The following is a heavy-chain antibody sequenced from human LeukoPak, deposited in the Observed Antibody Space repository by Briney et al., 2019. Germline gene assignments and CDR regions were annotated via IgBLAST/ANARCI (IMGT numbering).Heavy chain of an antibody. Sequence: SVKVSCKASGGTFSSYTISWVRQAPGQGLEWMGRIIPIFGTANYAQKFQGRVTITTDESTSTAYMELSSLRSEDTAVYYCASGYGDYVELSSYFDYWGQGTLVTVSS. CDR2: IIPIFGTA. CDR1: GGTFSSYT. J-gene: IGHJ4*02. D-gene: IGHD4-17*01. CDR3: ASGYGDYVELSSYFDY. V-gene: IGHV1-69*05.